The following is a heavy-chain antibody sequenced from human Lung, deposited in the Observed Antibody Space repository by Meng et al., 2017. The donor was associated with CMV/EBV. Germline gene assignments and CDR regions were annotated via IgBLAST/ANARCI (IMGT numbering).Heavy chain of an antibody. D-gene: IGHD6-6*01. Sequence: ASXXVSXKASGYTFTDNYIYWVRQAPGQGLEWMGWINPNSGGTNYAQKFQGRVTMTRDTSTSTAFMDLSRLRPDDRAVYYCARVSTPGRPRSHFDSWGQGXLVTVSS. CDR3: ARVSTPGRPRSHFDS. V-gene: IGHV1-2*02. J-gene: IGHJ4*02. CDR1: GYTFTDNY. CDR2: INPNSGGT.